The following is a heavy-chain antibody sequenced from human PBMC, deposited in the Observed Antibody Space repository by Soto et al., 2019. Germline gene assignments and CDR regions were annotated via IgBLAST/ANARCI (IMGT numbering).Heavy chain of an antibody. D-gene: IGHD3-3*01. CDR2: ISAYNGNT. CDR1: GYTFTSYG. V-gene: IGHV1-18*01. Sequence: ASVKVSCKASGYTFTSYGISWVRQAPGQGLEWMGWISAYNGNTNYAQKLQGRVTMTTDTSTSTAYMELRSLRSDDTAVYYCASCRRYGVAPDWGMDVWGQGTTVTVSS. CDR3: ASCRRYGVAPDWGMDV. J-gene: IGHJ6*02.